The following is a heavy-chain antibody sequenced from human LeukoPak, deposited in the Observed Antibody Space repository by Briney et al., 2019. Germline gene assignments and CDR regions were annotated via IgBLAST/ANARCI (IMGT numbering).Heavy chain of an antibody. Sequence: XGSLRLSCAASGFTFSSYGMHWVRQAXGKGLEWVAVISYDGSNKYYADSVKGRFTISRDNSKNTLYLQMNSLRAEDTAVYYCAKSGSYHDYWGQGTLVTVSS. CDR3: AKSGSYHDY. CDR1: GFTFSSYG. CDR2: ISYDGSNK. V-gene: IGHV3-30*18. D-gene: IGHD1-26*01. J-gene: IGHJ4*02.